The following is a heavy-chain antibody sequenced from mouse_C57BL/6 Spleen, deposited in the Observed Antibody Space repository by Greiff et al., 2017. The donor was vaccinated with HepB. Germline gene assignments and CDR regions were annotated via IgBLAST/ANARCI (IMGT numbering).Heavy chain of an antibody. CDR2: IHPNSGST. Sequence: QVQLQQPGAELVKPGASVKLSCKASGYTFTSYWMHWVKQRPGQGLEWIGMIHPNSGSTNYNEKFKSKATLTVDKSSSTAYMQLSSLTSADSAVYYCARKKLQYAMDYWGQGPSVTVSS. CDR3: ARKKLQYAMDY. V-gene: IGHV1-64*01. CDR1: GYTFTSYW. J-gene: IGHJ4*01.